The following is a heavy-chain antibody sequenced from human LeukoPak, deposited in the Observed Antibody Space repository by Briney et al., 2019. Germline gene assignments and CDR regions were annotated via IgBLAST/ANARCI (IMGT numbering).Heavy chain of an antibody. V-gene: IGHV4-59*01. J-gene: IGHJ3*02. Sequence: SETLSLTCTVSGGSISSYYWSWIRQPPGKGLEWIGYIYYSGSTNYNPSLKSRVTISVDTSKNQFSLKLSSVTAADTAVYYCARKAQSSLDVDDAFDIWGQGTMVTVSS. CDR3: ARKAQSSLDVDDAFDI. CDR2: IYYSGST. D-gene: IGHD6-13*01. CDR1: GGSISSYY.